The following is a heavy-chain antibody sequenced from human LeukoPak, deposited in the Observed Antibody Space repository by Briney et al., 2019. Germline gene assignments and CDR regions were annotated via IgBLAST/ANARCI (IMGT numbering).Heavy chain of an antibody. CDR3: SRGLHDYGDSNYYFYQ. D-gene: IGHD4-17*01. CDR2: IRKKGYGETT. Sequence: GGSLRLSCTASGFTFGDDAWSWFRQAPGKGLEWICFIRKKGYGETTDYAASVGGRFTISRDDAKSIAYLQMNSLKTEDTALYYCSRGLHDYGDSNYYFYQWGRGTLVTVSS. J-gene: IGHJ4*02. V-gene: IGHV3-49*03. CDR1: GFTFGDDA.